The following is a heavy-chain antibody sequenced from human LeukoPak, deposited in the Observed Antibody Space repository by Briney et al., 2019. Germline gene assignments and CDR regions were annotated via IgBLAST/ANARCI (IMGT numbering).Heavy chain of an antibody. V-gene: IGHV4-59*11. CDR2: IYYSGST. Sequence: PSETLSLTCTVSGGSISSHYWSWIRQPPGKGLEWIGYIYYSGSTNYNHSLKSRVTISVDTSKNQFSLKLSSVTAADTAVYYCARDPEPSGSYPFDYWGQGTLVTVSS. D-gene: IGHD1-26*01. CDR3: ARDPEPSGSYPFDY. CDR1: GGSISSHY. J-gene: IGHJ4*02.